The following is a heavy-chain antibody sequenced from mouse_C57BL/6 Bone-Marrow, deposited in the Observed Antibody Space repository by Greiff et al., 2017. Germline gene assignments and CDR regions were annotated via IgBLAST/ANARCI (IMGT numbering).Heavy chain of an antibody. D-gene: IGHD1-1*01. CDR2: IYPRDGST. Sequence: QVQLQQSGPELVKPGASVKLSCKASGYTFTSYDINWVKQRPEQGLEWIGWIYPRDGSTKYNEKFKGKATLTVDTSASTAYMELHSLTSEDSAVYFCARLEVDGSSGDWYIDVWGTGTTVTVSS. CDR1: GYTFTSYD. J-gene: IGHJ1*03. CDR3: ARLEVDGSSGDWYIDV. V-gene: IGHV1-85*01.